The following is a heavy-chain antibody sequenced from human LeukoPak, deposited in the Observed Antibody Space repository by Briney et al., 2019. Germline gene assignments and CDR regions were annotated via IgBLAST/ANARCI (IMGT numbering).Heavy chain of an antibody. J-gene: IGHJ6*03. CDR1: GGSISSSNW. Sequence: PSGTLSLTCAVSGGSISSSNWWSWVRQPPGKGLEWIGEIYHSGSTNYNPSLKRRVTISVDKSKNQFSLKLSSVTAADTAVYYCARDLSYYDFWSGYLLGGYYYMDVWGQGTTVTVSS. CDR2: IYHSGST. V-gene: IGHV4-4*02. CDR3: ARDLSYYDFWSGYLLGGYYYMDV. D-gene: IGHD3-3*01.